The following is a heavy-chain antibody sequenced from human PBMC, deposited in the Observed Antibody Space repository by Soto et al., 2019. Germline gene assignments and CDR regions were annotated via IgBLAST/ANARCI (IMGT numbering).Heavy chain of an antibody. CDR3: ARDRQLERRGNAFDI. J-gene: IGHJ3*02. V-gene: IGHV1-18*01. D-gene: IGHD1-1*01. Sequence: ASVKVSCKASGYTFTSYGISWVRQAPGQGLEWMGWISAYNGNTNYAQKLQGRVTMTTDTSTSTAYMELRSLRSDDTAVYYCARDRQLERRGNAFDIWGQGTMVTVSS. CDR2: ISAYNGNT. CDR1: GYTFTSYG.